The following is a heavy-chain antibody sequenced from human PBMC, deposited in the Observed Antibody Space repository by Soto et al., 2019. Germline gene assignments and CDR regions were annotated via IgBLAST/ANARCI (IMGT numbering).Heavy chain of an antibody. CDR1: GGSVSSGSYY. CDR3: ARPLYSYGPMDV. J-gene: IGHJ6*02. Sequence: SVTLSLTCTVSGGSVSSGSYYLSWIRQPPGKGLEWIGYIYYSGSTNYNPSLKSRVTISVDTSKNQFSLKLSSVTAADTAVYYCARPLYSYGPMDVWGQGTTVTVSS. V-gene: IGHV4-61*01. D-gene: IGHD5-18*01. CDR2: IYYSGST.